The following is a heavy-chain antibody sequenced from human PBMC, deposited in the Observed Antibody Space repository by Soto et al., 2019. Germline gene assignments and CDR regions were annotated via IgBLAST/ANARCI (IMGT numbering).Heavy chain of an antibody. V-gene: IGHV1-8*01. D-gene: IGHD1-26*01. CDR2: MNPNSGNT. Sequence: QVQLVQSGAEVKKPGASVKVSCKASGYTFTSYDINWVRQATGQGLEWMGWMNPNSGNTGYAQKFQRRVNLTRNTSISTAYMELSSLRYEVTAVYYCAREKVGAVDYWGQGTLVTVTS. CDR3: AREKVGAVDY. J-gene: IGHJ4*02. CDR1: GYTFTSYD.